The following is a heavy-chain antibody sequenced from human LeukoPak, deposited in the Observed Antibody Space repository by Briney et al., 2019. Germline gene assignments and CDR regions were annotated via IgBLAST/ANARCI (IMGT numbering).Heavy chain of an antibody. V-gene: IGHV3-23*01. CDR1: GFTFSSYA. CDR2: SSGSGGST. Sequence: GGSLRLSCAASGFTFSSYAMSWVRQAPGKGLECISGSSGSGGSTYYADSVKGRFTISRDNSKNTLYLQMNSLRAEDTAVYYCAKELWFGELFYYFDYWGQGTLVTVSS. J-gene: IGHJ4*02. CDR3: AKELWFGELFYYFDY. D-gene: IGHD3-10*01.